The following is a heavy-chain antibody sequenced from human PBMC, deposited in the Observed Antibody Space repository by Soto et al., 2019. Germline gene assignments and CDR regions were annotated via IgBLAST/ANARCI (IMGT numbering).Heavy chain of an antibody. D-gene: IGHD6-13*01. CDR2: ISGSGGST. Sequence: EVQLLESGGGLVQPGRSLRLSCAVSGFTFSSYAMNWVRQAPGKGLEWVSVISGSGGSTYYADSVKGRFTISRDNSKNTLYLQMNSLRAVDTAVYYCAKRAVGIYFDYWGQGTLVTVSS. CDR1: GFTFSSYA. J-gene: IGHJ4*02. CDR3: AKRAVGIYFDY. V-gene: IGHV3-23*01.